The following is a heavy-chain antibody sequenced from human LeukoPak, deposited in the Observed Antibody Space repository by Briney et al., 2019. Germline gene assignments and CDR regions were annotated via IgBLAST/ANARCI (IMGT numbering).Heavy chain of an antibody. CDR3: ARGVNYCSSTSCPIDY. D-gene: IGHD2-2*01. J-gene: IGHJ4*02. V-gene: IGHV1-3*01. CDR1: GYTFTSYA. CDR2: INAGNGNT. Sequence: ASVKVSCKASGYTFTSYAMHWVRQAPGQRLEWMGWINAGNGNTKYSQKFQGRVTITRDTSASTAYMELSSLRSEDTAVYYCARGVNYCSSTSCPIDYWGQGTLVTVSS.